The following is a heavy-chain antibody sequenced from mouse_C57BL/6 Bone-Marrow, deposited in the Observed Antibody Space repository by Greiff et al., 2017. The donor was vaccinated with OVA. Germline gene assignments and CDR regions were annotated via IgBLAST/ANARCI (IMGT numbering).Heavy chain of an antibody. CDR1: EYEFPSHD. V-gene: IGHV5-2*01. J-gene: IGHJ2*01. CDR2: INSDGGST. CDR3: ARRGTITTPFDY. D-gene: IGHD2-4*01. Sequence: EVKLMESGGGLVQPGESLKLSCESNEYEFPSHDMSWVRKTPEKRLELVAAINSDGGSTYYPDTMERRFIISRDNTKKTLYLQMSSLRSEDTALYYCARRGTITTPFDYWGQGTTLTVSS.